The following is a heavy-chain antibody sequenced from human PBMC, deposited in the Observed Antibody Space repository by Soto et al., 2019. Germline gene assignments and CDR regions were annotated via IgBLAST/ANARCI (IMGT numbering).Heavy chain of an antibody. D-gene: IGHD2-21*02. CDR1: GGSINTYNLF. CDR2: IHYGGNA. CDR3: ARINVTLDL. J-gene: IGHJ4*02. Sequence: QWQLQESGPGLVGPSETLSLTCTVSGGSINTYNLFWAWVRQPPGKGLVWIASIHYGGNAYYSPSLSTRVTISRDTSDNRVSLEMTSVTAADTAAYYCARINVTLDLWGQGTLVTVSS. V-gene: IGHV4-39*01.